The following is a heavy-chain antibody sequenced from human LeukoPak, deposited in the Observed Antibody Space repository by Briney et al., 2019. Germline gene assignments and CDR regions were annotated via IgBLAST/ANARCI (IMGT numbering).Heavy chain of an antibody. V-gene: IGHV3-30*02. CDR2: IRYDGSDK. D-gene: IGHD3-9*01. J-gene: IGHJ4*02. Sequence: GGSLRLSCAASGFTFSSYGMHWVRQAPGKGLEWVAFIRYDGSDKYYADSVKGRFTISRDNSKNTLYLQMNSLRAGDTAVYYCAKDKGFLTGYFDYWGQGTLVTVSS. CDR3: AKDKGFLTGYFDY. CDR1: GFTFSSYG.